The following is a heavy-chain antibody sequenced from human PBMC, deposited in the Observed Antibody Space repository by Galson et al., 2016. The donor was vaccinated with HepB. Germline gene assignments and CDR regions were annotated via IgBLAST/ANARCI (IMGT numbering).Heavy chain of an antibody. CDR2: IYWDDAK. Sequence: ALVKPTQTLTLTCTFSGFSLSSAAVGVGWVRQAPGEAPEWLAFIYWDDAKYFSPSLSSRLTITKDTSKNQVVLTMTNMDPVDTGTYYCAHGSGWLLDHLGQGTLVIVSS. D-gene: IGHD6-19*01. V-gene: IGHV2-5*02. CDR3: AHGSGWLLDH. CDR1: GFSLSSAAVG. J-gene: IGHJ1*01.